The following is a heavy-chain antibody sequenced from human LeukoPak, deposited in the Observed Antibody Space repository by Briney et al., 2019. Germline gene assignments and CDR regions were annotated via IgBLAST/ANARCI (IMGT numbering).Heavy chain of an antibody. Sequence: PSETLSLTCALSGGSISSSNWWGWIRQPPGKGLEWIGSIYYSGSTYYNPSLKSRVTISVDTSKNQFSLKLTSVTAADTAVYYCARHGHHGDHDYWGQGTLVTVSS. J-gene: IGHJ4*02. V-gene: IGHV4-39*01. CDR3: ARHGHHGDHDY. CDR1: GGSISSSNW. D-gene: IGHD2-21*02. CDR2: IYYSGST.